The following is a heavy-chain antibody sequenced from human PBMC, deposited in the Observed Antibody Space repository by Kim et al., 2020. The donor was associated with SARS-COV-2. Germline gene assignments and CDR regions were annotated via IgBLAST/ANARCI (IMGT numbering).Heavy chain of an antibody. CDR2: ISSTSTYI. CDR3: ARDPRSAWNRLGDWYF. CDR1: GFTLTGYS. Sequence: GGSLRLSCAASGFTLTGYSMNWVRQAPGKGLEWVSSISSTSTYIYYADSLKGRFTVSRDNAKNSLSLQLNSLRVEDTAVYYCARDPRSAWNRLGDWYF. D-gene: IGHD6-19*01. V-gene: IGHV3-21*04. J-gene: IGHJ2*01.